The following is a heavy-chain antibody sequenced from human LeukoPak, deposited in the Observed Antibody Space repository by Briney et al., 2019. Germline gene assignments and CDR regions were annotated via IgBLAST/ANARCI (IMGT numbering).Heavy chain of an antibody. CDR2: ISWNSGSI. J-gene: IGHJ4*02. CDR3: AKEGRDGYNSRWYYFDY. V-gene: IGHV3-9*01. CDR1: GFTFGDYG. D-gene: IGHD5-24*01. Sequence: GGSLRLSCAASGFTFGDYGMSWVRQAPGKGLEWVSGISWNSGSIGYADSVKGRFTISRDNAKNSLYLQMNSLRAEDTALYYCAKEGRDGYNSRWYYFDYWGQGTLVTVSS.